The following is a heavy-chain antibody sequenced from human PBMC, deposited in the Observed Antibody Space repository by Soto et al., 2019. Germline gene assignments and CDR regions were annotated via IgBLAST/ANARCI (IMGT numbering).Heavy chain of an antibody. CDR2: IDWDDDK. J-gene: IGHJ4*02. D-gene: IGHD6-13*01. Sequence: GSGPTLVNPTQTLTLTCTFSGFSLSTSGMCVSWIRQPPGKALEWLARIDWDDDKYYTTSLKTRLTISKDTSKNQVVLTMTNMDPVDTATYYCARPSPGYSTRGAFDYWGQGTLVTVSS. CDR1: GFSLSTSGMC. CDR3: ARPSPGYSTRGAFDY. V-gene: IGHV2-70*11.